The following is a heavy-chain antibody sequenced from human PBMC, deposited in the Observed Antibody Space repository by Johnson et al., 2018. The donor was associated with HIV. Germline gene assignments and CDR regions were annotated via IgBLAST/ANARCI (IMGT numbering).Heavy chain of an antibody. CDR1: GFTFSSYA. Sequence: HVQLVESGGGVVQPGRSLRLSCAASGFTFSSYAMHWVRQAPGKGLEWVAVISYDGSNKYNVHFTKGRFTISRDNSKDILYLQMNSLRPEDTAVYFCAKGVENFSYVWNDALDIWGQGTMVTVSS. CDR2: ISYDGSNK. CDR3: AKGVENFSYVWNDALDI. J-gene: IGHJ3*02. D-gene: IGHD3-16*01. V-gene: IGHV3-30-3*02.